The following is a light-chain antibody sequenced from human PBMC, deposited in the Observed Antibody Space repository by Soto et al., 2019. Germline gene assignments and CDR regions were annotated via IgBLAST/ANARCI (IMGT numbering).Light chain of an antibody. Sequence: DIQMTQSPSTLSASVGDRVTITCRASQSISSIWVAWYQQKPGKAPKLLIYQASSLQSGVPSRFSGSGSGTEFTRTISSLQPDDFATYYCQQYDDFPRTFGQGTKLEIK. CDR3: QQYDDFPRT. CDR1: QSISSIW. J-gene: IGKJ2*02. V-gene: IGKV1-5*03. CDR2: QAS.